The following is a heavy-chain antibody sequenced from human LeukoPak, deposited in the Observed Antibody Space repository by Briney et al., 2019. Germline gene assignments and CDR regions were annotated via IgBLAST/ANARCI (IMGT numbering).Heavy chain of an antibody. J-gene: IGHJ3*02. CDR3: ARGSSWYGPNAFDI. CDR2: IYYSGST. V-gene: IGHV4-34*01. D-gene: IGHD6-13*01. Sequence: PSETLSLTCAVYGGSFSGYYWSWIRQPPGKGLEWIGSIYYSGSTYYNPSLKSRVTISVDTSKNQFSLKLSSVTAADTAVYYCARGSSWYGPNAFDIWGQGTMVTVSS. CDR1: GGSFSGYY.